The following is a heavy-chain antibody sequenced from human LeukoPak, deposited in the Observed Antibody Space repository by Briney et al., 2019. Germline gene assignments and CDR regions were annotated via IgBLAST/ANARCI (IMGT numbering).Heavy chain of an antibody. CDR3: ARDRRYCSSTSCYFHWFDP. CDR1: GGTFSSYA. V-gene: IGHV1-69*13. J-gene: IGHJ5*02. D-gene: IGHD2-2*01. Sequence: ASVKVSCKASGGTFSSYAISWVRQAPGQGLEWMGGIIPIFGTANYAQKFQGRVTITADESTSTAYMELSSLRSEDTAVYYCARDRRYCSSTSCYFHWFDPWGQGTLVTVSS. CDR2: IIPIFGTA.